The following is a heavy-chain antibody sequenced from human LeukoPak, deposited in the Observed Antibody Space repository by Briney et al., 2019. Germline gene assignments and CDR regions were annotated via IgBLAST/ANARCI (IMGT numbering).Heavy chain of an antibody. CDR3: ARDLASSQAGAFDI. J-gene: IGHJ3*02. Sequence: GGSLRLSCTASGFTFSSYSMNWVRQAPGKGLEWVSYISSSSSTIYYADSVKGRFTISRDNAKNSLYLQMNSLRAEDTAVYYCARDLASSQAGAFDIWGQGTMVTVSS. CDR2: ISSSSSTI. V-gene: IGHV3-48*01. CDR1: GFTFSSYS.